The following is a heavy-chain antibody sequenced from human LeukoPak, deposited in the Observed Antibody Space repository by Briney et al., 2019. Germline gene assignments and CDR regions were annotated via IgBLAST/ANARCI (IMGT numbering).Heavy chain of an antibody. D-gene: IGHD3-9*01. CDR1: GGSISSSNW. Sequence: SGTLSLTCAVSGGSISSSNWWSWVRQPPGKGLEWIGGIYHSGSTNYNPSLKSRVTISVDKSKNQFSLKLSSVTAADTAVYYCASRNYDILTGYWVYFDYWGQGTLVTVSS. V-gene: IGHV4-4*02. CDR2: IYHSGST. CDR3: ASRNYDILTGYWVYFDY. J-gene: IGHJ4*02.